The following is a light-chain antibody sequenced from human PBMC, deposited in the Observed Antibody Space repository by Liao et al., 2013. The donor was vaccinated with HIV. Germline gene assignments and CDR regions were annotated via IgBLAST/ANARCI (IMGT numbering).Light chain of an antibody. J-gene: IGLJ1*01. Sequence: SFELTQPPSVSVSPGQTASITCSGNDLGDRYVSWYQQRPGQSPVLVIYQDSKRPSGIHERFSGSNSGNTATLTISRAEAGDEADYYCQVWDSTSEQAVFGTGTKVTVL. CDR1: DLGDRY. V-gene: IGLV3-1*01. CDR3: QVWDSTSEQAV. CDR2: QDS.